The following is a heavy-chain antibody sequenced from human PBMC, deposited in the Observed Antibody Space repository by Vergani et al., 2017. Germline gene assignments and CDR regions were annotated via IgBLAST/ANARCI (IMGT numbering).Heavy chain of an antibody. V-gene: IGHV4-34*01. Sequence: QVQLQQWGAGLLKPSETLSLTCAVYGGSFSGYYWSWIRQPPGKGLEWLGEINHSGSTNYNPSLKSRVTISVDTSKNQFSLKLSSVTAADTAVYYCARASYYYDSSGPKTQFDYWGQGTLVTVSS. J-gene: IGHJ4*02. CDR3: ARASYYYDSSGPKTQFDY. D-gene: IGHD3-22*01. CDR1: GGSFSGYY. CDR2: INHSGST.